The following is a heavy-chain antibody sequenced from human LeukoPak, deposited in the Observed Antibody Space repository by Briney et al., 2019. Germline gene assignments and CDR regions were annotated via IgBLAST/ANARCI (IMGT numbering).Heavy chain of an antibody. V-gene: IGHV1-2*06. CDR1: GYTFTGYY. Sequence: ASVKVSCKASGYTFTGYYMHWVRQAPGQGLEWMGRINPNSGGTNYAQKFQGRVTMTRDTSISTAYMELSRLRSDDTAVHYCARAEPGYSYGLYYFDYWGQGTLVTVSS. CDR2: INPNSGGT. J-gene: IGHJ4*02. CDR3: ARAEPGYSYGLYYFDY. D-gene: IGHD5-18*01.